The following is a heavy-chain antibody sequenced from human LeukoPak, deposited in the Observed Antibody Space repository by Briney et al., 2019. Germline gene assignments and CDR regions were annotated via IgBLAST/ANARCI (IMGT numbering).Heavy chain of an antibody. D-gene: IGHD3-10*01. Sequence: ASVTVSCKASGYTFTNYAMNWVRQAHGQGLEWMGWISAYNGNTELAQKFQGRVTLATDASTSTAYVELRSLPSDDTAVYFCARGGSRSRRGDDAFDIWGQGTMVTVSS. V-gene: IGHV1-18*01. CDR1: GYTFTNYA. CDR2: ISAYNGNT. J-gene: IGHJ3*02. CDR3: ARGGSRSRRGDDAFDI.